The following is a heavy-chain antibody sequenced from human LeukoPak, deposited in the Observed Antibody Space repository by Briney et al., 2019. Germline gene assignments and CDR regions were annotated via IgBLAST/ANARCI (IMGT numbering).Heavy chain of an antibody. CDR3: ARVETAGDFDY. J-gene: IGHJ4*02. D-gene: IGHD7-27*01. CDR2: IYHSGST. CDR1: GYSISSGYY. Sequence: SETLSLTCTVSGYSISSGYYWGWIRQPPGKGLEWIGSIYHSGSTYYNPSLKSRVTISVDTSKNQFSLKLSSVTAADTAVYYCARVETAGDFDYRGQGTLVTVSS. V-gene: IGHV4-38-2*02.